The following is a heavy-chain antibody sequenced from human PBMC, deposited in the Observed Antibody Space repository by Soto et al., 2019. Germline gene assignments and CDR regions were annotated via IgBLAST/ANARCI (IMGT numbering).Heavy chain of an antibody. V-gene: IGHV3-30*03. D-gene: IGHD6-13*01. CDR2: ISYDGSNK. Sequence: GGSLRLSCAASGFTFSSYGMHWVRQAPGKGLEWVAVISYDGSNKYYADSVKGRFTISRDNSKNTLYLQMNSLRAEDTAVYYCAGPGIAAAGTGYYYGMDVWGQGTTVTVSS. J-gene: IGHJ6*02. CDR1: GFTFSSYG. CDR3: AGPGIAAAGTGYYYGMDV.